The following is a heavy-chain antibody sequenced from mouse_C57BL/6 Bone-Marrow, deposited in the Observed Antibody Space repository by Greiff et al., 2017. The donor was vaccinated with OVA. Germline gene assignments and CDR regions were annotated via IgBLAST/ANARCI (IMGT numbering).Heavy chain of an antibody. CDR1: GYTFTSYW. D-gene: IGHD2-4*01. V-gene: IGHV1-53*01. J-gene: IGHJ3*01. CDR2: INPSNGGT. CDR3: ARGIDDYDGAWFAY. Sequence: VQLQESGTELVKPGASVKLSCKASGYTFTSYWMHWVKQRPGQGLEWIGNINPSNGGTNYNEKFKSKAKLTVDKSSSTADMRLSSLTSEYSAVYYCARGIDDYDGAWFAYWGQGTLVTFSA.